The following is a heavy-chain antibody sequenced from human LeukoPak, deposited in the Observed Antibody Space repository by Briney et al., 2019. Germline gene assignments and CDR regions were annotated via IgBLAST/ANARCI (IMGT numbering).Heavy chain of an antibody. Sequence: TGGSLRLSCTASKFTFSNYGMQWVRQAPGKGLEWVANIKQDESEKYYVDSVKGRFTISRDNAKSPLFLQMNSLRVEDTAVYYCVRAMDVWGQGTTVTVSS. CDR1: KFTFSNYG. CDR3: VRAMDV. J-gene: IGHJ6*02. V-gene: IGHV3-7*03. CDR2: IKQDESEK.